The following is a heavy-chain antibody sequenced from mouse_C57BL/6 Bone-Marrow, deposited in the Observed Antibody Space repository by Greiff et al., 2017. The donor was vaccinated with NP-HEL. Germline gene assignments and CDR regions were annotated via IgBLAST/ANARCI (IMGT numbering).Heavy chain of an antibody. CDR2: IWWNDDK. CDR1: GFSLSTSNMG. V-gene: IGHV8-5*01. CDR3: AQMIFAYYYGSSYLYWYFDV. Sequence: QVQLQQSGPGILQPSQTLSLTCSFSGFSLSTSNMGIGWIRQPSGKGLEWLAHIWWNDDKYYNPSLKSRLTISKDTSNNQVFLKITSVDTADTATYYCAQMIFAYYYGSSYLYWYFDVWGTGTTVTVSS. D-gene: IGHD1-1*01. J-gene: IGHJ1*03.